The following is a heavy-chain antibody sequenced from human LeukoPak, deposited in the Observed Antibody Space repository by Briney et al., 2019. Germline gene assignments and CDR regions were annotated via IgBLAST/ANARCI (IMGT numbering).Heavy chain of an antibody. CDR1: GFTVDDYG. D-gene: IGHD1-7*01. J-gene: IGHJ4*02. V-gene: IGHV3-20*04. CDR2: INWNGGST. Sequence: GGSLRLSCAASGFTVDDYGMSWVRQAPGKGLKWVSGINWNGGSTGYADSVKGRFTISRDSAKNSLYLQMNSLRAEDTALYYCARAGLYNWNYEGTAYFDYWGQGTLVTVSS. CDR3: ARAGLYNWNYEGTAYFDY.